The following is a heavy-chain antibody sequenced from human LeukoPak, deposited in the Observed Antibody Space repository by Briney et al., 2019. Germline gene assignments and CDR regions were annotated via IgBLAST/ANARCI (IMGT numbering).Heavy chain of an antibody. CDR3: ARLYGGNSFLDV. D-gene: IGHD4-23*01. Sequence: PSETLSLTCTVSGGSISSSSDYWGWIRQAPGKGLEWIGSIYYSGSTYYNPSLKSRVTISVDTSKNQFSLKLSSVTAADTAVYYCARLYGGNSFLDVWGKGTTVTVSS. CDR1: GGSISSSSDY. CDR2: IYYSGST. V-gene: IGHV4-39*07. J-gene: IGHJ6*04.